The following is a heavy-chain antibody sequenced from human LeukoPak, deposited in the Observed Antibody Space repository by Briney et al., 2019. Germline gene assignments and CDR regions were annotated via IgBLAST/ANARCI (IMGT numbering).Heavy chain of an antibody. Sequence: SETLSLTCTVSNGSISSVGYYWSWIRQNSGKGLEFIGYIYHSGSTYYNPSLKRPITISMDTSENQFSLRLTAVTAADSAIYYCARTPSRTRVFDYWGQGTLVTVSS. CDR2: IYHSGST. D-gene: IGHD3-10*01. CDR3: ARTPSRTRVFDY. CDR1: NGSISSVGYY. J-gene: IGHJ4*02. V-gene: IGHV4-31*01.